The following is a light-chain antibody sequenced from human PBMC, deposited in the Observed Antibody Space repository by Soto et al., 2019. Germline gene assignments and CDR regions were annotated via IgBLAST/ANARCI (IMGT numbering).Light chain of an antibody. CDR2: LGS. V-gene: IGKV2-28*01. J-gene: IGKJ4*01. CDR1: QSLLHSNGYNY. Sequence: DIVMTQSPLSLPVTPGEPASISCRSSQSLLHSNGYNYLDWYLQKPGQSPQLLIYLGSNRASGVPDRFSGSGSGTDFTLKNNGVEADDVGVYYCMQALQSPLTFGGGTKVDIK. CDR3: MQALQSPLT.